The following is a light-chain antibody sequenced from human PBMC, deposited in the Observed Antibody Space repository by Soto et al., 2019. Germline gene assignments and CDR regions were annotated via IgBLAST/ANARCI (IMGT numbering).Light chain of an antibody. CDR3: QQYDIWPPT. J-gene: IGKJ1*01. CDR2: GAS. CDR1: PSVSTN. Sequence: EILMTQSPATLSVSPGESATLSCRASPSVSTNLAWYQQKPGQPPRLLISGASTRSTGLPARFNGSGSGTEFALTISSLQSEDFAVYYCQQYDIWPPTFGQGTKVDIK. V-gene: IGKV3-15*01.